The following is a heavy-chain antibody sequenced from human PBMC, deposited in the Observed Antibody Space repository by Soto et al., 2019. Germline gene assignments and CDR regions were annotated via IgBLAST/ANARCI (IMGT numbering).Heavy chain of an antibody. CDR3: GRMGYDLDY. V-gene: IGHV4-4*01. CDR2: ISHSGST. J-gene: IGHJ4*02. CDR1: CGSISRSNW. D-gene: IGHD5-12*01. Sequence: ETLSLTCAVSCGSISRSNWWRWVRQPPGKGLEWIVEISHSGSTHYNPSLNSRVTISVDKSKNQFSLKLSSVTAADTAVYCCGRMGYDLDYWGQGTLVTVSS.